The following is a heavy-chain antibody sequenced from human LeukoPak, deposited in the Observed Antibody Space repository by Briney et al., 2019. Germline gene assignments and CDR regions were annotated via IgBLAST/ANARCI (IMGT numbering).Heavy chain of an antibody. CDR1: GFTFSNAW. Sequence: KPGGSLRLSCAASGFTFSNAWMSWVRQAPGKGLEWGGRIKSKTDGGTTDYAAPVKGRFTISGDDSKNTLYLQMNSLKTEDTAVYYCTTFPGLWLQYIWGQGTMVTVSS. CDR2: IKSKTDGGTT. V-gene: IGHV3-15*01. D-gene: IGHD5-24*01. J-gene: IGHJ3*02. CDR3: TTFPGLWLQYI.